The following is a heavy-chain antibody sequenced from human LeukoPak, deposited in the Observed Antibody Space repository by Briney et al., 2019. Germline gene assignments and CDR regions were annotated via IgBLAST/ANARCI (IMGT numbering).Heavy chain of an antibody. V-gene: IGHV4-59*01. CDR2: IYYSGST. Sequence: SETLSLTCTVSGGSISSYYWSWIRQPPGKGLEWIGYIYYSGSTNYNPSLKSRVTISVDTSKNQFSLKLSSVTAADTAVYYCARVLRGKSTGTLSYYFDYWGQGTLVTVSS. D-gene: IGHD1/OR15-1a*01. J-gene: IGHJ4*02. CDR1: GGSISSYY. CDR3: ARVLRGKSTGTLSYYFDY.